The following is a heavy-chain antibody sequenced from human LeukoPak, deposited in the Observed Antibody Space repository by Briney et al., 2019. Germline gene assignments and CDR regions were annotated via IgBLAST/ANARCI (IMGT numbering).Heavy chain of an antibody. V-gene: IGHV3-23*01. J-gene: IGHJ4*02. Sequence: GGSLRLSCAASGFTFNNYAMSWVRQAPGKGLEWVSSISGSGGNAYYADSVKGRFTISRDNSKNTLYLQMNSLRAADTAVYYCAKDRRITMAGTVDYFDYWGQGTLVTVSS. CDR1: GFTFNNYA. D-gene: IGHD6-19*01. CDR2: ISGSGGNA. CDR3: AKDRRITMAGTVDYFDY.